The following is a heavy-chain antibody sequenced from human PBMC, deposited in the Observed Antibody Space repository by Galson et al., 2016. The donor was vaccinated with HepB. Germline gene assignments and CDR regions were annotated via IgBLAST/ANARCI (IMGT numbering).Heavy chain of an antibody. D-gene: IGHD6-25*01. CDR2: IWYEGSDKK. J-gene: IGHJ5*02. Sequence: SLRLSCAASGFIFRNYAMHWVRQAPGKGLEWVAIIWYEGSDKKLYADSVKGRIIISRDNSKNTVTLQLYSLRADDTAVYFRARDPAGGMGLDPWGQGTLVTVSS. CDR3: ARDPAGGMGLDP. V-gene: IGHV3-33*01. CDR1: GFIFRNYA.